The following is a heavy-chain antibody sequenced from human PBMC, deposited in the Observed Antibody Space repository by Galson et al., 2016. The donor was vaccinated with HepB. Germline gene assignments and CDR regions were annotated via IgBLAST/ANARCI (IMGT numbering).Heavy chain of an antibody. Sequence: SETLSLTCTVSGDSISGYYWSWIRQPPGRGLEWIGYIYYSGSSNFNPSLKSRVTFSVDTSKRQFSLKMTSVTAADTAVYYRARGPVYRSPPLYYWGQGTQVTVSS. CDR2: IYYSGSS. CDR3: ARGPVYRSPPLYY. D-gene: IGHD3-16*01. J-gene: IGHJ4*02. V-gene: IGHV4-59*01. CDR1: GDSISGYY.